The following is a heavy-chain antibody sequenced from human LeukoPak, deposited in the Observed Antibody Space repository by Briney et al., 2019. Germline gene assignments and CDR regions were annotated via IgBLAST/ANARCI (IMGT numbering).Heavy chain of an antibody. CDR1: GGSFSDDY. Sequence: KPSETLSLTCAVYGGSFSDDYWSWIRQPPGKGLEWIGETNHGGSTNYNPSLKSRVTISVDTSKNQFSLNLSSVTAADTALYYCARGVYYYDGSGYALSYFDYWGQGTLVTVSS. CDR2: TNHGGST. V-gene: IGHV4-34*01. J-gene: IGHJ4*02. CDR3: ARGVYYYDGSGYALSYFDY. D-gene: IGHD3-22*01.